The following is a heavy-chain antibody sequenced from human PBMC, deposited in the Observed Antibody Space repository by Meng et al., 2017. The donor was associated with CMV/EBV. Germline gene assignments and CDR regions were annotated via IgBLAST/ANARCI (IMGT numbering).Heavy chain of an antibody. CDR1: GGSISSSSYY. Sequence: SETLSLTCTVSGGSISSSSYYWGWIRQPPGKGLEWIGSIYYSGSTYYNPSLKSRVTISVDTSKNQFSLKLSSVTAADTAVYNCASGALGYCSGGSCYPPYYGMDVWGQGATVTVSS. CDR3: ASGALGYCSGGSCYPPYYGMDV. V-gene: IGHV4-39*07. J-gene: IGHJ6*02. CDR2: IYYSGST. D-gene: IGHD2-15*01.